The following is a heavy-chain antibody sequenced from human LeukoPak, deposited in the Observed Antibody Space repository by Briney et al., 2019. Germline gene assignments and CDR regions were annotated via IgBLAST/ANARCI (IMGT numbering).Heavy chain of an antibody. J-gene: IGHJ4*02. Sequence: PSETLSLTCTVSGGSISSSSYSWGWIRQPPGKGLEWIGSIYYSGGTYYNPSLKSRVTISVDTSKNQFSLKLSSVTAADTAVYYCARLSYYDSSGYYSTRDYWGQGTLVTVSS. CDR3: ARLSYYDSSGYYSTRDY. CDR1: GGSISSSSYS. CDR2: IYYSGGT. V-gene: IGHV4-39*01. D-gene: IGHD3-22*01.